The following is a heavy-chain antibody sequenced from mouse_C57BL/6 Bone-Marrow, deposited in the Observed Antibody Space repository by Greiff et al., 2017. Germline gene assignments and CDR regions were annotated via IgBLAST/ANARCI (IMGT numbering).Heavy chain of an antibody. Sequence: QVQLQQPGAELVKPGASVKLSCKASGYTFTSYWMHWVKQRPGQGLEWIGMIHPNSGSTNYNEKFKSKATLTVDKSSSTAYMQLSSLTSEDSAVYYCARITIWDGYYDYWGQGTTLTVSS. CDR3: ARITIWDGYYDY. CDR1: GYTFTSYW. D-gene: IGHD2-3*01. J-gene: IGHJ2*01. V-gene: IGHV1-64*01. CDR2: IHPNSGST.